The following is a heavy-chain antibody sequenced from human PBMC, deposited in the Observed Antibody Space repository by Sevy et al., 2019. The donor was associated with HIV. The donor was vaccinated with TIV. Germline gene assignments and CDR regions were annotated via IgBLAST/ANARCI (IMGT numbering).Heavy chain of an antibody. CDR3: ARSKRITMVRGAPDAFDI. V-gene: IGHV1-2*02. CDR1: GYTFTGYY. J-gene: IGHJ3*02. Sequence: ASVKVSCKASGYTFTGYYMHWVRQAPGQGLEWMGWINPNSGGTNYAQKFQGRVTMTRDTSISTAYMELSRLRSDDTAGDYCARSKRITMVRGAPDAFDIWGQGTMVTVSS. D-gene: IGHD3-10*01. CDR2: INPNSGGT.